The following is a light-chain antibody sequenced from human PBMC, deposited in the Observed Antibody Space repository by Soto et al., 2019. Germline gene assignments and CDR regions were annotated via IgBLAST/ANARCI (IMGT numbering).Light chain of an antibody. Sequence: EILMTQSPATLSVSPGERATLSCRASQSVSSNLAWYQQKPGQAPRLLIYGASTRATGIPARFSGSGSGTEFTLTINSLQSEDFAVYFCQQYSNWPRTFGQGTKVDIK. CDR3: QQYSNWPRT. CDR1: QSVSSN. V-gene: IGKV3-15*01. J-gene: IGKJ1*01. CDR2: GAS.